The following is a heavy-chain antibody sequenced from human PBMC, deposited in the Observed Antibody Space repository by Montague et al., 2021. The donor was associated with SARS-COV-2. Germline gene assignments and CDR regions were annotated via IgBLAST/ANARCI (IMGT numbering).Heavy chain of an antibody. CDR3: ARDGFYYDRSGPSNFDY. Sequence: ETLSLTCTVSVGSISSNNCYWGWIRQPPGKALEWIGSIYYSGSTYYNPSLKSRVTMSVDTSENQFSLKLSSVTAADTAVYYCARDGFYYDRSGPSNFDYWGQGTLVTVSS. D-gene: IGHD3-22*01. CDR1: VGSISSNNCY. J-gene: IGHJ4*02. V-gene: IGHV4-39*07. CDR2: IYYSGST.